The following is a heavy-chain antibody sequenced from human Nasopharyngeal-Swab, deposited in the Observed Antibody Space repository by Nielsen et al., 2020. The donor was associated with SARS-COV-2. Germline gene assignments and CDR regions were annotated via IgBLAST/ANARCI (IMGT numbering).Heavy chain of an antibody. CDR3: ARDRSSEGYGYYYGMDV. CDR2: ISSSSSYI. D-gene: IGHD6-6*01. V-gene: IGHV3-21*01. J-gene: IGHJ6*02. Sequence: GESLKISCAASGFTFSSYSMNWVRQAPGKGLEWVSSISSSSSYIYYADSVKGRFTISRDNAKNSLYLQMNSLRAEDTAVYYRARDRSSEGYGYYYGMDVWGQGTTVTVSS. CDR1: GFTFSSYS.